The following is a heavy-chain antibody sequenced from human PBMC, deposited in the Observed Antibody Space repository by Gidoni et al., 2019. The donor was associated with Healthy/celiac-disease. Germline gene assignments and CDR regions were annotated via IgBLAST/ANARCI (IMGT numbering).Heavy chain of an antibody. Sequence: EVQLVESGGGLVKPGGSLRLSRAASGFTFSSYSMNWVRQAPGKGLEWVSSISSSSSYIYYADSVKGRFTISRDNAKNSLYLQMNSLRAEDTAVYYCARDIGGQANAFDIWGQGTMVTVSS. CDR3: ARDIGGQANAFDI. CDR1: GFTFSSYS. J-gene: IGHJ3*02. D-gene: IGHD3-16*01. V-gene: IGHV3-21*01. CDR2: ISSSSSYI.